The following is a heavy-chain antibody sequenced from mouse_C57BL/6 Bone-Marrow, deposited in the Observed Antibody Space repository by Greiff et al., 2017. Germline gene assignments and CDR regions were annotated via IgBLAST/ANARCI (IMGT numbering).Heavy chain of an antibody. CDR2: IWTGGGT. Sequence: QVQLQQSGPGLVAPSQSLSITCTVSGFSLTSYAISWVRQPPGKGLEWLGVIWTGGGTNYNAAIKYRLSISKDNSKSQFFLKMNILQTDDTARYYCASTNWEDAMDYWGQGTSVTVSS. V-gene: IGHV2-9-1*01. CDR1: GFSLTSYA. CDR3: ASTNWEDAMDY. J-gene: IGHJ4*01. D-gene: IGHD4-1*01.